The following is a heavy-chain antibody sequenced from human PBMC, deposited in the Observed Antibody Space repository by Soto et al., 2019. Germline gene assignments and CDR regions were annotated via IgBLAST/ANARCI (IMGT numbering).Heavy chain of an antibody. D-gene: IGHD2-2*01. Sequence: QVQLVQSGAEVKKPGASVKVSCKASGYTFTSYGISWVRQAPGQGLEWMGWISAYNGNTNYAQKLQGRVTMTRDTSTSTAYMELRSLRSDDTAVYYCARGDIVFVPAASRQYYYYYGMDVWGQGTTVTVSS. V-gene: IGHV1-18*01. CDR3: ARGDIVFVPAASRQYYYYYGMDV. J-gene: IGHJ6*02. CDR1: GYTFTSYG. CDR2: ISAYNGNT.